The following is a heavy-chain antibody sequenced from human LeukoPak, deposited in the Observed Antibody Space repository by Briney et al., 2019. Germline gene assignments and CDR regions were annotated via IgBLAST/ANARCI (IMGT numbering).Heavy chain of an antibody. J-gene: IGHJ4*02. D-gene: IGHD3-10*01. CDR1: GFIFSSYA. Sequence: PGGSLRLSCAASGFIFSSYAMSWVRQAPGKGLEWVSVISGSGDRTYYADSVKGRFTISRDNAKNSLYLQMNSLRAEDTALYYCAKDIAAMVRGAFDYWGQGTLVTVSS. V-gene: IGHV3-23*01. CDR2: ISGSGDRT. CDR3: AKDIAAMVRGAFDY.